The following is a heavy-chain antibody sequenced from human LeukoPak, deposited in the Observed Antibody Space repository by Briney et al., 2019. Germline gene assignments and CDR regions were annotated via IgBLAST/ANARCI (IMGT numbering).Heavy chain of an antibody. CDR3: AREYGSGSYYFDY. D-gene: IGHD3-10*01. V-gene: IGHV3-7*01. Sequence: GGSLRLSCAASGFTFSSYWMSWVRQVPGKGLEWVANIKQDGSEKYYVDSVKGRFTISRDNAKNSLYLQMNSLRAEDTAVYYCAREYGSGSYYFDYWGQGTLVTVSS. J-gene: IGHJ4*02. CDR1: GFTFSSYW. CDR2: IKQDGSEK.